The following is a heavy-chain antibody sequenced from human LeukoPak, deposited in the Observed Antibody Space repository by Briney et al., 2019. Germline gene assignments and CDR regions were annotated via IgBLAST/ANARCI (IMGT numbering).Heavy chain of an antibody. CDR1: GGTFSSYA. D-gene: IGHD3-22*01. CDR3: ARERTDYYDSSGYYDGYYFDY. V-gene: IGHV1-69*13. Sequence: SVKVSCKASGGTFSSYAISWVRQAPGQGLEWMGGIIPIFGTANYAQKFQGRVTITADESTSTAYMELSSLRSEDTAVYYCARERTDYYDSSGYYDGYYFDYWGQGTLVTVSS. J-gene: IGHJ4*02. CDR2: IIPIFGTA.